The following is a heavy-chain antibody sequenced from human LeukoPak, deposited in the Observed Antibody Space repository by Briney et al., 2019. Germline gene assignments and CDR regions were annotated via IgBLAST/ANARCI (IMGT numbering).Heavy chain of an antibody. J-gene: IGHJ4*02. CDR1: GFTFSNSW. V-gene: IGHV3-7*03. CDR2: VQHIGGET. D-gene: IGHD2-2*01. Sequence: GGSLRLSCAGSGFTFSNSWMGWVRQAPGKGLEWVANVQHIGGETYYVDSVKGRFTISRDNSKNTLYLQMNSLRAEDTAVYYCAKVLLRYCSTNSCYMFDHWGQGTLVTVSS. CDR3: AKVLLRYCSTNSCYMFDH.